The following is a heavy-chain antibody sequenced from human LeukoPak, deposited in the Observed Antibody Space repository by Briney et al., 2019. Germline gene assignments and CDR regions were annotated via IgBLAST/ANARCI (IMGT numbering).Heavy chain of an antibody. CDR1: GFTFSSYS. J-gene: IGHJ4*02. D-gene: IGHD1-26*01. CDR3: ASLVGATLATDY. Sequence: KPGGPLRLSCAASGFTFSSYSMNWVRQAPGKGLEWVSSISSSSSYIYYADSVKGRFTISRDNAKNSLYLQMNSLRAEDTAVYYCASLVGATLATDYWGQGTLVTVSS. V-gene: IGHV3-21*01. CDR2: ISSSSSYI.